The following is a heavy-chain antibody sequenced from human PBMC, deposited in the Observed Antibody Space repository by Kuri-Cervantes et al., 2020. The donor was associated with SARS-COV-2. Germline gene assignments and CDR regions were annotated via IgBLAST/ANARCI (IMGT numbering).Heavy chain of an antibody. J-gene: IGHJ5*02. D-gene: IGHD6-13*01. CDR1: GFTFSSDS. V-gene: IGHV3-48*01. CDR3: ARDQGKQQRGWA. Sequence: GGSLRLSCAASGFTFSSDSMNWVRQAPGKGLEWVSYISSSSTIYYADSVKGRFTISRDNAKNSLYLQMNSLRAEDTAVYYCARDQGKQQRGWAWGQGTLVTVSS. CDR2: ISSSSTI.